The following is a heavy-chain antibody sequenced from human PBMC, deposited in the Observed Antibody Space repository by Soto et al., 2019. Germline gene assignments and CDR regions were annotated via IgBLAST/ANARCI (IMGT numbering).Heavy chain of an antibody. CDR1: GFTFSSYG. CDR2: ICYDGSNK. D-gene: IGHD6-6*01. V-gene: IGHV3-33*01. CDR3: ARVGSSSPWFDP. Sequence: PGGSLRLSCAASGFTFSSYGMHWVRQAPGKGLEWVAVICYDGSNKYYADSVKSRFTISRDNSKNTLYLQMNSLRAEDTAVYYCARVGSSSPWFDPLGQGTLVTVSS. J-gene: IGHJ5*02.